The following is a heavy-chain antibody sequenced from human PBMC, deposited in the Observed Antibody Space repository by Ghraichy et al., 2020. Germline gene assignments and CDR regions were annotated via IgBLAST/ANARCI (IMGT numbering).Heavy chain of an antibody. J-gene: IGHJ4*02. CDR1: GGSISSYY. Sequence: SETLSLTCTVSGGSISSYYWSWIRQPPGKGLEWIGYIYYSGSTNYNPSLKSRVTISVDTSKNQFSLKLSSVTAADTAVYYCARTATKGEYYDILTGYYIGYWGQGTLGTVSS. D-gene: IGHD3-9*01. CDR3: ARTATKGEYYDILTGYYIGY. V-gene: IGHV4-59*01. CDR2: IYYSGST.